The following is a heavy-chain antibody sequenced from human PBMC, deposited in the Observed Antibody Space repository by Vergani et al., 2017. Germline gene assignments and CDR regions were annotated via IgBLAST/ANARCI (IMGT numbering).Heavy chain of an antibody. D-gene: IGHD3-10*01. J-gene: IGHJ2*01. CDR3: ARRGRDNWYFDR. Sequence: QLQLQESGPGLVKPSETLSLICTVSGGSINPSSSFWGWIRQSPGKGLEWIGSINYVGRTYYIPSLQSRATVFVDTARNQLSLNLTSVTAADPAVYYCARRGRDNWYFDRWGRGALVTDS. V-gene: IGHV4-39*01. CDR1: GGSINPSSSF. CDR2: INYVGRT.